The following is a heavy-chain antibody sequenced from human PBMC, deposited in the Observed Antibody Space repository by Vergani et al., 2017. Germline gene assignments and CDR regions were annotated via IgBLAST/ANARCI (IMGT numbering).Heavy chain of an antibody. CDR2: IYYSGST. CDR3: ARLDYGDYQNYYYYYYYMDV. J-gene: IGHJ6*03. D-gene: IGHD4-17*01. Sequence: QVQLQESGPGLVKPSETLSLTCTVSGGSISSYYWSWIRQPPGKGLEWIGYIYYSGSTNYNPSLKSRVTISVDTSKNQFSLKLSSVTAADTAVYYCARLDYGDYQNYYYYYYYMDVWGKGTTVTVS. CDR1: GGSISSYY. V-gene: IGHV4-59*01.